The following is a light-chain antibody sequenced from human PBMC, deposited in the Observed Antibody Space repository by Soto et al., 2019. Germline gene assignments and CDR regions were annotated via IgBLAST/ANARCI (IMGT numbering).Light chain of an antibody. J-gene: IGKJ3*01. V-gene: IGKV3-11*01. Sequence: EIVLTQYPATRSLSPVARATLSCRASQDVSRYLAWYHQKPGQAPRLLIYDASTRATGIPARFSGSGSGTDFTLTISSLEPEDVAVYYCQQRSNWLFGHGTKVYIK. CDR1: QDVSRY. CDR3: QQRSNWL. CDR2: DAS.